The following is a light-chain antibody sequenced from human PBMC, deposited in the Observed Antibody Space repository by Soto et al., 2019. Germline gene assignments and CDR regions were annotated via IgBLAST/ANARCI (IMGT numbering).Light chain of an antibody. J-gene: IGKJ4*01. Sequence: EIVMTQSPATLSVSPGERATISCRASQSVRSNLAWYQQKPGQAPRLLIYGASTRATGIPARFSGSGSGTEFTLTISSLQSEDFAVYYCQQYNNWPRPLTFGGGTKVEIK. CDR2: GAS. V-gene: IGKV3-15*01. CDR1: QSVRSN. CDR3: QQYNNWPRPLT.